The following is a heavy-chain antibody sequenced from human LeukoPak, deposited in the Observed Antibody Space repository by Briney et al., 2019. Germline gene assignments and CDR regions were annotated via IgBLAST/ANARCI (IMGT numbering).Heavy chain of an antibody. Sequence: GGSLRLSCAASGFTLSDYYMSWIRQAPGKGLECVSSISSSADTKDYADSVKGRFTISRDNAKNSLSLQLNSLRAEDTAVYCCARSGDGSGWYPFDYWGQGTLVTVSS. CDR2: ISSSADTK. CDR3: ARSGDGSGWYPFDY. V-gene: IGHV3-11*01. CDR1: GFTLSDYY. D-gene: IGHD6-19*01. J-gene: IGHJ4*02.